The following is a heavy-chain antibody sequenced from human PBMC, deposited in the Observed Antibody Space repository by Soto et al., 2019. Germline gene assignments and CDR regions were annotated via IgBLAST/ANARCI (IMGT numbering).Heavy chain of an antibody. CDR1: GGTFSSYA. CDR3: ARDYGNIPLSGMDV. CDR2: IIPIFGTA. V-gene: IGHV1-69*13. Sequence: SVKVSCKASGGTFSSYAISWVRQAPGQGLEWMGGIIPIFGTANYAQKFQGRVTITADESTSTAYMELSSLRSEDTAVYYCARDYGNIPLSGMDVWGQGTTVTVSS. D-gene: IGHD2-21*01. J-gene: IGHJ6*02.